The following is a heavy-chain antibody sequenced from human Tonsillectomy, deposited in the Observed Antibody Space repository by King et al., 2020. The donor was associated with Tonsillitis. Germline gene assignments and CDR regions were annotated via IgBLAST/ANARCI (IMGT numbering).Heavy chain of an antibody. CDR2: ISGNGKST. Sequence: VQLVESGGALVQPGGSLRLSCAASGFTFSNYAMSWVRQAPGKGLEWVSAISGNGKSTYNANSVKGRFTISRDNSRNTLFLQMSSLRAEDTAVYYCAKDPEAAPNRLTYNCFDTWGQGTLVTVSS. CDR1: GFTFSNYA. J-gene: IGHJ5*02. CDR3: AKDPEAAPNRLTYNCFDT. V-gene: IGHV3-23*04. D-gene: IGHD2/OR15-2a*01.